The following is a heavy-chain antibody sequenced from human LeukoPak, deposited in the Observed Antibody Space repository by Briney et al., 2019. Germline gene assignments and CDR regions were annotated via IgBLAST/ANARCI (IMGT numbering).Heavy chain of an antibody. CDR1: GGSISSYY. V-gene: IGHV4-59*01. CDR2: IYYSGST. CDR3: ARFTPQGYGWGGYNRFDP. Sequence: PSETLPLTCTVSGGSISSYYWNWIRQTPGKGLEWIGYIYYSGSTNYNPSLKSRVTISVDTSKNQFSLNLTSVTAADTAVYYCARFTPQGYGWGGYNRFDPWGQGTLVTVSS. J-gene: IGHJ5*02. D-gene: IGHD3-16*01.